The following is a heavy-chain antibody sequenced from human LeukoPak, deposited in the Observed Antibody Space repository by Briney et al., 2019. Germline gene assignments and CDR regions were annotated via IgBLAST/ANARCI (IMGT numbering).Heavy chain of an antibody. CDR1: GGSISSGGYS. CDR2: IYHSGST. J-gene: IGHJ3*02. V-gene: IGHV4-30-2*01. Sequence: SETLSLTCAVSGGSISSGGYSWSWIRQPPGKGLEWIGYIYHSGSTYYNPPLKSRVTISVDRSKNQFSLKLSSVTAADTAVYYCARRYCSGGSCQLDAFDIWGQGTMVTVSS. CDR3: ARRYCSGGSCQLDAFDI. D-gene: IGHD2-15*01.